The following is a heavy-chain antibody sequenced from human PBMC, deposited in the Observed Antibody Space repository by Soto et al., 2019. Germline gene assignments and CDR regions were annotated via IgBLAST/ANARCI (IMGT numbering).Heavy chain of an antibody. J-gene: IGHJ4*02. CDR1: GASMSNYYGS. Sequence: TLSLTCPVSGASMSNYYGSWIRQPPGKGLEWLALIYWHDDKRYSPSLKSRHTITKDTSKNQVVLTMTNMDPVDTATYYCAHRGGATVGLYYFDYWGQGALVTVSS. V-gene: IGHV2-5*08. CDR2: IYWHDDK. CDR3: AHRGGATVGLYYFDY. D-gene: IGHD3-16*01.